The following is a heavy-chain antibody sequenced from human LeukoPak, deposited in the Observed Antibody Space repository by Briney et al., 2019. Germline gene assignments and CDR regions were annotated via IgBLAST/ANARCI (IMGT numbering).Heavy chain of an antibody. CDR2: INPNSGGT. J-gene: IGHJ6*03. Sequence: ASVKVSCKASGYTFTGYYMHWARQAPGQGLEWMGWINPNSGGTNYAQKFQGRVTMTRDTSISTAYMELSRLRSDDTAVYYCARDGGYSGYERYYYYYYMDVWGKGTTVTVSS. CDR1: GYTFTGYY. CDR3: ARDGGYSGYERYYYYYYMDV. D-gene: IGHD5-12*01. V-gene: IGHV1-2*02.